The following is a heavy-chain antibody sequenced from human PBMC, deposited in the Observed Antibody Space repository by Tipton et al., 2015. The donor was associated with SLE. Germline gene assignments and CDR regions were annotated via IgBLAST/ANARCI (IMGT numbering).Heavy chain of an antibody. CDR3: ARDTRNSAYCYGIDV. CDR1: GFTFGDYA. Sequence: RSLRLSCTASGFTFGDYAMSWVRQAPGKGLEWVGFIKSKAYGGTVEYAASVKGIFITSRDDSKSIAYLQMNSLKTEDTAVYYSARDTRNSAYCYGIDVWGQGTTVTVSS. V-gene: IGHV3-49*04. J-gene: IGHJ6*02. D-gene: IGHD4-11*01. CDR2: IKSKAYGGTV.